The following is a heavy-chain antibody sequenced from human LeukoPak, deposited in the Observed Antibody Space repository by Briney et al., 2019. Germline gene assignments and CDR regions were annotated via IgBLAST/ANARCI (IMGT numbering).Heavy chain of an antibody. V-gene: IGHV3-30*02. CDR2: IRYDGSNK. J-gene: IGHJ4*02. Sequence: PGGSLRLSCAASGFTFRNYGMHWVRQAPGKGLEWVTFIRYDGSNKYYADSVKGRFTISRDNSKNTLYLQMNSLRAEDTAVYYCAKDRVLLFDLDYWGQGTLVTVSS. CDR3: AKDRVLLFDLDY. CDR1: GFTFRNYG. D-gene: IGHD3/OR15-3a*01.